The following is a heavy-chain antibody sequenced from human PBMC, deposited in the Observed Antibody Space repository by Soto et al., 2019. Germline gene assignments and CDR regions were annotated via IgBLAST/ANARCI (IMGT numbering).Heavy chain of an antibody. J-gene: IGHJ4*02. V-gene: IGHV4-34*12. D-gene: IGHD6-6*01. CDR2: IIHSGST. Sequence: QVQLQQWGAGLLKPSETLSLTCAVYGGSFSGYYWSWIRQPPGRGPEWIEEIIHSGSTNYNPSLKSRVTISVDTSKNQFSLRLSSVTAADTAVYYCARTRGWYSCSFDYWGQGTLVTVSS. CDR3: ARTRGWYSCSFDY. CDR1: GGSFSGYY.